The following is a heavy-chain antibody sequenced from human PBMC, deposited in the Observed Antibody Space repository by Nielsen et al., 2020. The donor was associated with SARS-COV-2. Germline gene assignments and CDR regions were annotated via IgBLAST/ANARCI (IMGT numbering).Heavy chain of an antibody. CDR2: INSDGSST. CDR1: GFTFSSYW. Sequence: GESLKISCAASGFTFSSYWMHWVRQAPGKGLVWVSRINSDGSSTNYADSVKGRFTISRDSAKNTLYLQMNSLGAEDTAVYYCARGGLIVIVPPAHYYYYAMDVWGQGTTVTVSS. J-gene: IGHJ6*02. CDR3: ARGGLIVIVPPAHYYYYAMDV. V-gene: IGHV3-74*01. D-gene: IGHD2-2*01.